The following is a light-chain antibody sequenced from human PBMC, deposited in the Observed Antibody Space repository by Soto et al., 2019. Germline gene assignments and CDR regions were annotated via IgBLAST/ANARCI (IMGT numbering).Light chain of an antibody. J-gene: IGKJ5*01. CDR1: QSVSSIH. Sequence: EIVMTQSPATLSVSPGERATLSCRASQSVSSIHLAWYQQKPGQAPRLLMYSASSRATGIPDRFSGSGSGTDFTLTISRLEPEDFAVYYCQQFGSSPPITFGQGTRLEIK. CDR2: SAS. V-gene: IGKV3-20*01. CDR3: QQFGSSPPIT.